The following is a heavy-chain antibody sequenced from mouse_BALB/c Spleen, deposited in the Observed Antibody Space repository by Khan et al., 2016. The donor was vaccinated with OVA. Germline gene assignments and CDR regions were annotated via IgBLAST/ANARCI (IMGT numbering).Heavy chain of an antibody. CDR1: GYSITSEYA. Sequence: VQLKQSGPGLVKPSQSLSLTCTVTGYSITSEYAWNWIRQFPGNKLEWMGYINYSGNTRFNPSLKSRTSITRDTSKNQFFLQLNSGTTDDTATYYCARKDYYDYDPFPYWGQGTLVTVSA. V-gene: IGHV3-2*02. CDR2: INYSGNT. CDR3: ARKDYYDYDPFPY. J-gene: IGHJ3*01. D-gene: IGHD2-4*01.